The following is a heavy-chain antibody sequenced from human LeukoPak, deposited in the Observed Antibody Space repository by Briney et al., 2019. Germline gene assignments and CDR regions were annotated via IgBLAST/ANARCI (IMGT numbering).Heavy chain of an antibody. CDR3: AKGPAPFSSSPPED. J-gene: IGHJ4*02. V-gene: IGHV3-30*18. D-gene: IGHD6-13*01. Sequence: GRSLRLSCAASGFTFSSYGMHWVRQAPGKGLEWVAVISYDGSNKYYADSVKGRFTISRDNSKNTLYLQMNSLRVEDTAVYYCAKGPAPFSSSPPEDWGQGTLVTVSS. CDR2: ISYDGSNK. CDR1: GFTFSSYG.